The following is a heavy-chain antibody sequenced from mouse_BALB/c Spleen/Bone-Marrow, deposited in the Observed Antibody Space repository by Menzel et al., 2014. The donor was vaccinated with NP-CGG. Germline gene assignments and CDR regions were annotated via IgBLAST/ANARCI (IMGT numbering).Heavy chain of an antibody. CDR2: IDPANGNT. CDR3: ARRGDGYYAWFAY. CDR1: GFNIKDTY. V-gene: IGHV14-3*02. J-gene: IGHJ3*01. Sequence: EVQLQQSGAELVKPGASVKLSCTAPGFNIKDTYMHWVKQRPEQGLEWIGRIDPANGNTKYDPKFQGKATITADTSSNTAYLQLSSLTSEDTAVYYCARRGDGYYAWFAYWGQGTLVTVSA. D-gene: IGHD2-3*01.